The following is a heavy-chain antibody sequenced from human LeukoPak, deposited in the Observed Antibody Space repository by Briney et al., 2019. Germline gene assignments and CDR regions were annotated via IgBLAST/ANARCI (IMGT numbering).Heavy chain of an antibody. Sequence: SVRVSCKASGGTFSSYAISWVRQAPGQGLEWMGGIIPIFGTANYAQKFQGRVTITADESTSTAYMELSSLRSEDTAVYYCARGTYYDFWKGNYFDYWGQGTLVTVSS. CDR1: GGTFSSYA. J-gene: IGHJ4*02. CDR3: ARGTYYDFWKGNYFDY. CDR2: IIPIFGTA. V-gene: IGHV1-69*01. D-gene: IGHD3-3*01.